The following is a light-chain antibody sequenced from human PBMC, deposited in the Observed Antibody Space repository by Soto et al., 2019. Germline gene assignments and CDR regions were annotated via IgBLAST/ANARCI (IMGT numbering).Light chain of an antibody. CDR2: AAS. CDR3: QQSFSTLWT. V-gene: IGKV1-39*01. Sequence: DIQMTQSPSSLSASVGDRVTITCRASQSISNYLNWYQQKPGKAPKLLIYAASSMQSGVPLRFSGSGSETDFTLTISSLQPDDSATYYCQQSFSTLWTFGQGTKVEV. CDR1: QSISNY. J-gene: IGKJ1*01.